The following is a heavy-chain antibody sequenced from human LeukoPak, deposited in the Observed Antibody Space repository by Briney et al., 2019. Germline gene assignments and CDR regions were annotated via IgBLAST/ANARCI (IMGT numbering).Heavy chain of an antibody. CDR2: IYYSGGT. Sequence: PSETLSLTCSVSGVSVRNTNHYWSWIRQPPGKGLEWIGHIYYSGGTNYIPSLKSRVTILVDMSKNQFSLNLTSVTAADTAVYYCARDAHSVGATRFDYWAQGTPVTVSS. V-gene: IGHV4-61*01. D-gene: IGHD1-26*01. CDR3: ARDAHSVGATRFDY. CDR1: GVSVRNTNHY. J-gene: IGHJ4*02.